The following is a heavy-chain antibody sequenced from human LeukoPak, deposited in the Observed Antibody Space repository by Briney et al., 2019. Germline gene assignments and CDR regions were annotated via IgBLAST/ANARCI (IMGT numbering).Heavy chain of an antibody. D-gene: IGHD2-15*01. V-gene: IGHV3-23*01. CDR3: VKPRIIGLGWAQFDY. CDR2: FDGNADGT. CDR1: GFTFSRSG. Sequence: GGSLRLSCATSGFTFSRSGMTWVRQPPGKGREWVASFDGNADGTHYADSVKGRCTISRDNSKNTVYLQMNSLRAEDTAISYCVKPRIIGLGWAQFDYWGQGSLVTVSS. J-gene: IGHJ4*02.